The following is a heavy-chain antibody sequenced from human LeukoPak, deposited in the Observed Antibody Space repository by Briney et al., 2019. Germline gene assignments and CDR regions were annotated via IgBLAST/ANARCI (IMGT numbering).Heavy chain of an antibody. CDR3: ANTEWLPLYYFDY. V-gene: IGHV3-23*01. CDR1: GFTFSSYA. J-gene: IGHJ4*02. D-gene: IGHD6-19*01. Sequence: QSGGSLRLSCAASGFTFSSYAMGWVRQAPGKGLEWVSAISGSGGSTYYADSVKGRFTISRDNSKNTLYLQMNSLRAEDTAVYYCANTEWLPLYYFDYWGQGTLVTVSS. CDR2: ISGSGGST.